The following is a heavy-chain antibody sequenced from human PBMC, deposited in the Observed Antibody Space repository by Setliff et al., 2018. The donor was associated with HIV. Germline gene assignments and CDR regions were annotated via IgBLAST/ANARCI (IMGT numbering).Heavy chain of an antibody. J-gene: IGHJ4*02. V-gene: IGHV1-3*01. D-gene: IGHD2-2*01. CDR2: IHPGNDNR. CDR3: ARFSSVYAAIDN. CDR1: GYTFNSYL. Sequence: ASVKVSCKASGYTFNSYLVYWVRQAPGQRLEWMGWIHPGNDNREYSQRFQGRLTMTRDTSASMVYMELNSLTSEDTAVYFCARFSSVYAAIDNWGPGTLVTVSS.